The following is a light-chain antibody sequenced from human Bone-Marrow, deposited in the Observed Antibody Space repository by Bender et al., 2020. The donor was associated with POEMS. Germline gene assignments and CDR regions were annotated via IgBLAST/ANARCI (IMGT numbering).Light chain of an antibody. CDR3: CSFAGSSIFYV. J-gene: IGLJ1*01. CDR2: EVT. CDR1: SSDVGFDNH. Sequence: QSALTQPASVSGSPGQSVTISCTGTSSDVGFDNHVSWYQQHPGKAPKLLIHEVTKRPSGVSNRFSGSKSGNTASLTISGLQAEDEADYYCCSFAGSSIFYVFGTGTKVTVL. V-gene: IGLV2-23*02.